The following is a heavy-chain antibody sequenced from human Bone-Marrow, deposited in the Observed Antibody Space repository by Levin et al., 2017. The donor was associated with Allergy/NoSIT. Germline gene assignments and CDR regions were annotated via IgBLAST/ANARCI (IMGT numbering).Heavy chain of an antibody. CDR2: IYPGDSDT. Sequence: GESLKISCQGSGYSFSTYWIGWVRQMPGKGLEWMGIIYPGDSDTMYSPSFQGQVTISADKSVSTAYLQWSSLRASDTAIYYCVRPPRGSTGYMDVWGKGTTVIVSS. CDR1: GYSFSTYW. CDR3: VRPPRGSTGYMDV. V-gene: IGHV5-51*01. D-gene: IGHD2-2*01. J-gene: IGHJ6*03.